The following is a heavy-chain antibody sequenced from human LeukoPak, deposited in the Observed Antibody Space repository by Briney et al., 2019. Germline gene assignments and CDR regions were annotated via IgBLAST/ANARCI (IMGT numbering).Heavy chain of an antibody. D-gene: IGHD3-9*01. CDR2: ISAYNGNT. Sequence: ASVKVSYKASGYTFTSYGISWVRQAPGQGLEWMGWISAYNGNTNYAQKLQGSVTITADKSTSTAYMELSSLRSEDTAVYYCARAPNPYDILTGYRPPYWGQGTLVTVSS. J-gene: IGHJ4*02. CDR1: GYTFTSYG. CDR3: ARAPNPYDILTGYRPPY. V-gene: IGHV1-18*01.